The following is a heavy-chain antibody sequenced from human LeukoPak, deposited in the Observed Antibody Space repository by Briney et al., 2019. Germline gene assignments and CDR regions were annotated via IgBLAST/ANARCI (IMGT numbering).Heavy chain of an antibody. J-gene: IGHJ4*02. V-gene: IGHV4-4*07. Sequence: SETLSLTCAVYGGSFSGYYWSWIRQPAGKGLEWIGRIYTSGSTNYNPPLKSRVTMSVDTSKNQFSLKLSSVTAADTAVYYCARERNRVVDYWGQGTLVTVSS. CDR1: GGSFSGYY. CDR2: IYTSGST. CDR3: ARERNRVVDY.